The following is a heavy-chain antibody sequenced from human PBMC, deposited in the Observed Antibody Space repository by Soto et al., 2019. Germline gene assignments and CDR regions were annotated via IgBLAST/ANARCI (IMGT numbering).Heavy chain of an antibody. V-gene: IGHV3-23*01. Sequence: GGSLRLSCAASGFTFSNFAMSWVRQAPGKGLEWVSAISGSGGTTYYADSVKGRFTISRDNSKNTVYLQMNSLRAEDTAVYYCAKATTISVAGTDYWGQGTLVTVSS. J-gene: IGHJ4*02. D-gene: IGHD6-19*01. CDR1: GFTFSNFA. CDR3: AKATTISVAGTDY. CDR2: ISGSGGTT.